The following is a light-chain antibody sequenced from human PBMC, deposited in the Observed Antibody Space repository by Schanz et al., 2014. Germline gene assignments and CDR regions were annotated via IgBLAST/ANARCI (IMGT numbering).Light chain of an antibody. V-gene: IGKV3-20*01. J-gene: IGKJ1*01. Sequence: EIVLTQSPATLSLSPGERATLSCRASQSVSSTYLAWYQQRPGQAPKLLIYGASIRATGIPDRFVGSGSGTDFSLTISRLEPEDFAVYYCQHYGSSPWTFGQGTKVEIK. CDR1: QSVSSTY. CDR3: QHYGSSPWT. CDR2: GAS.